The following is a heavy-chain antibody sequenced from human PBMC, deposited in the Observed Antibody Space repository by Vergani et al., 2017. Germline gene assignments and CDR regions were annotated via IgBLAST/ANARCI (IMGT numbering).Heavy chain of an antibody. CDR1: GGPLSRFA. CDR2: IIPIFGTA. Sequence: QVQLEQSGAEVRKPGSSVKVSCKASGGPLSRFAIGWVRQAPGQGLEWMGRIIPIFGTANYAQKFQGRVTITADESTSTAYMELSSLRSEDTAVYYCARGYYYDSSGYREGIFDYWGQGTLVTVSS. D-gene: IGHD3-22*01. CDR3: ARGYYYDSSGYREGIFDY. J-gene: IGHJ4*02. V-gene: IGHV1-69*18.